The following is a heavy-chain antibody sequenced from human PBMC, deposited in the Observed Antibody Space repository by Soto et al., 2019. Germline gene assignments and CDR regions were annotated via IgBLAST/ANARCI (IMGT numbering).Heavy chain of an antibody. CDR1: GYTFTSYG. Sequence: QVQLVQSGAEVKKPGASVKVSCKASGYTFTSYGISWGRQAPGQGLERMGWISAYNGNTNYAQKLQGRVTMTTDTSTSTAYMELRSLRSDDTAGYYCARVRVTMVRGATDAFDIWGQGTMVPVSS. V-gene: IGHV1-18*01. D-gene: IGHD3-10*01. CDR2: ISAYNGNT. CDR3: ARVRVTMVRGATDAFDI. J-gene: IGHJ3*02.